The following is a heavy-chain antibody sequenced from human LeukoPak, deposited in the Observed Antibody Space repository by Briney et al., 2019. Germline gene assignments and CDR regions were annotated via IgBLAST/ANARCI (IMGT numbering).Heavy chain of an antibody. CDR1: GFTFNRYW. CDR2: INPDESTT. D-gene: IGHD3-22*01. Sequence: PGGSLRLSCAASGFTFNRYWIHWVRQAPGKGLEWVSRINPDESTTTYADSVKGRFTISRDNAKNTVYLQMNSLRAEDTAVYYCARVLSGSWEWFDPWGQGTLVTVSS. J-gene: IGHJ5*02. V-gene: IGHV3-74*01. CDR3: ARVLSGSWEWFDP.